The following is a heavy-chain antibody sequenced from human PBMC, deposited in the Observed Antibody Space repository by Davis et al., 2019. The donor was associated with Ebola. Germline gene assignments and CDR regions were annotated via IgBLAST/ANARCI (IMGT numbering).Heavy chain of an antibody. CDR2: IYYSGST. CDR1: GGSISNYY. Sequence: SETLSLTCTVSGGSISNYYWSWIRQPPGKGLEWIGYIYYSGSTNYNPSLKSRVTISVDTSRTQFSLKLSSVTAADTAVYYCARSSYSSSSLLDYWGQGTLVTVSS. D-gene: IGHD6-6*01. J-gene: IGHJ4*02. CDR3: ARSSYSSSSLLDY. V-gene: IGHV4-59*08.